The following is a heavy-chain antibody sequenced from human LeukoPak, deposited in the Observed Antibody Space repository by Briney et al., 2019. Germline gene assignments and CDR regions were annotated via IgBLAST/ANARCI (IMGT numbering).Heavy chain of an antibody. J-gene: IGHJ4*02. CDR2: IYPGDSDT. CDR1: GYSFTSYW. D-gene: IGHD2-21*02. Sequence: GESLKISCKGSGYSFTSYWIGWVRQMPGKGLEWMGIIYPGDSDTRYSPSFQGQVTISADKSISTAYLQWSSLKASDTAMYYCARHTSYCGGDCYSYYFDYWGQGTLVTVSS. V-gene: IGHV5-51*01. CDR3: ARHTSYCGGDCYSYYFDY.